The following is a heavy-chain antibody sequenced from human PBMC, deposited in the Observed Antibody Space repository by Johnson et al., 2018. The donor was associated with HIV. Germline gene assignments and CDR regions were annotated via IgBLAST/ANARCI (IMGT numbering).Heavy chain of an antibody. Sequence: QVQLVESGGGVVQPGRSLRLSCAASGFTFSSYAMHWVRQAPGKGLEWVAVISYDGSNKYYADSVKGRFTISRDNSKNTLYLQMSSLRAEDTAVYYCAKCRGLGARGPFDIWGQGTMVTVSS. V-gene: IGHV3-30-3*02. CDR3: AKCRGLGARGPFDI. CDR2: ISYDGSNK. CDR1: GFTFSSYA. J-gene: IGHJ3*02. D-gene: IGHD5-12*01.